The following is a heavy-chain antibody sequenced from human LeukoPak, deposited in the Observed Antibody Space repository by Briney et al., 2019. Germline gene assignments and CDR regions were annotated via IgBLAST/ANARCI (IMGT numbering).Heavy chain of an antibody. D-gene: IGHD6-13*01. J-gene: IGHJ4*02. V-gene: IGHV3-23*01. CDR2: ISGSGGST. Sequence: GGSLRLSCAASGFTFGSYAMSWVRQAPGKGLEWVSAISGSGGSTYYADSVEGRFTISRDNSKNTLYLQMNSLRAEDTAVYYCAKWGIAAAGSDYWGQGTLVTVSS. CDR1: GFTFGSYA. CDR3: AKWGIAAAGSDY.